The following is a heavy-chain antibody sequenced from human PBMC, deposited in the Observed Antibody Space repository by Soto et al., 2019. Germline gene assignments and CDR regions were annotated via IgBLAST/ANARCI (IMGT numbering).Heavy chain of an antibody. D-gene: IGHD3-16*01. CDR3: ASDDRYYFDY. V-gene: IGHV4-34*01. CDR1: GGSFSGYY. CDR2: INHSGST. Sequence: SETLSLTCAVYGGSFSGYYWSWIRQPPGKGLEWIGEINHSGSTNYNPSLKSRVTISVDTSKNQFSLKLSSVTAADTAVYYCASDDRYYFDYWGQGPLVTVSS. J-gene: IGHJ4*02.